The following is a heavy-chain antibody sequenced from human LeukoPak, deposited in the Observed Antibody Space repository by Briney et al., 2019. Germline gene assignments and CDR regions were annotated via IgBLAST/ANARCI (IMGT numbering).Heavy chain of an antibody. D-gene: IGHD4-23*01. CDR3: AGSTDYGGNFFEY. CDR1: GGSFSGYY. CDR2: INHSGST. J-gene: IGHJ4*02. V-gene: IGHV4-34*01. Sequence: SETLSLTCAVYGGSFSGYYWNLIRQPPGKGLEWVGEINHSGSTKYNPSPKRRVNISIDTSKNQFSLKLSSVPAADTAVYYCAGSTDYGGNFFEYWGQGTLVTVSS.